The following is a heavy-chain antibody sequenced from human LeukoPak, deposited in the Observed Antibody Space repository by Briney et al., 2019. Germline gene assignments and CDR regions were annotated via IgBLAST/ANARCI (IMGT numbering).Heavy chain of an antibody. V-gene: IGHV4-38-2*02. CDR3: ARDGFLEWSDWFDP. Sequence: PSETLSLTCAVAGYSISSGYYWGWIWQPPGKGLEWIGSIYHSGSTYYNPSLKSRVTISVDTSKNQFSLKLSSVTAADTAMYYCARDGFLEWSDWFDPWGQGTLVTVSS. D-gene: IGHD3-3*01. CDR1: GYSISSGYY. CDR2: IYHSGST. J-gene: IGHJ5*02.